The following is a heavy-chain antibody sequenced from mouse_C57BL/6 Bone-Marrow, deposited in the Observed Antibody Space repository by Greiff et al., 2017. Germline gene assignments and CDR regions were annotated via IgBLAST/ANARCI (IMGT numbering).Heavy chain of an antibody. CDR1: GYTFTDYN. CDR3: ARVGSIYYAMDY. V-gene: IGHV1-18*01. Sequence: EVQLQESGPELVKPGASVKIPCTASGYTFTDYNMDWVKQSHGKSLEWIGDINPNNGGTIYNQKFKGKATLTVDKSSSTAYMELRSLTSEDTAVYYCARVGSIYYAMDYWGQGTSVTVSS. D-gene: IGHD2-3*01. CDR2: INPNNGGT. J-gene: IGHJ4*01.